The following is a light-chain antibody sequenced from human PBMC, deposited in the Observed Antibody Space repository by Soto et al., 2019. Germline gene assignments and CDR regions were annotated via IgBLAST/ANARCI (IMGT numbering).Light chain of an antibody. J-gene: IGKJ5*01. CDR1: QSFTSRS. CDR3: QQRSNWPPGVT. Sequence: EIVLTQSPGTLSLSPGERATLSCRASQSFTSRSLAWYQQKPGLAPRLLISGASNRAAGIPDRFSGSGSGTDFTLTISSLEPEDFAVYYCQQRSNWPPGVTFGQGTRLEIK. CDR2: GAS. V-gene: IGKV3D-20*02.